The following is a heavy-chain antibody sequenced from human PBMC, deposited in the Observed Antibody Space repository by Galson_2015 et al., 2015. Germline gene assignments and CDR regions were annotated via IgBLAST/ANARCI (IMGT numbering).Heavy chain of an antibody. CDR3: AKGPAAAGYS. CDR1: GLTFSSYA. Sequence: SLRLSCAASGLTFSSYAMSWVRQAPGKGLEWVSTISGSGGNTYYADSVKGRFTISRDNSKDTLYLQMNSLRAEDTAVYYCAKGPAAAGYSWGQGTLVTVSS. J-gene: IGHJ5*02. CDR2: ISGSGGNT. D-gene: IGHD6-13*01. V-gene: IGHV3-23*01.